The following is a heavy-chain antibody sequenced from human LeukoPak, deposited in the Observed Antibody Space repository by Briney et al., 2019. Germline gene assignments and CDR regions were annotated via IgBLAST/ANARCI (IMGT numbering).Heavy chain of an antibody. CDR1: GRTLSHTA. J-gene: IGHJ2*01. Sequence: ASGKVSCKLSGRTLSHTAILCVLGAPGKGLEYIGGSDPEDGATCHAQNFQGRVTMTEDTSTDTAYMELISLRSESLAVYCCVPDRALLFWYFDLWGRGTLVLVSS. CDR3: VPDRALLFWYFDL. V-gene: IGHV1-24*01. D-gene: IGHD2-21*02. CDR2: SDPEDGAT.